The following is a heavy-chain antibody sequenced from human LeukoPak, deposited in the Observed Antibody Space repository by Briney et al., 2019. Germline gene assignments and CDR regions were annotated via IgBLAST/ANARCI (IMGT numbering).Heavy chain of an antibody. D-gene: IGHD3-22*01. CDR3: ARVRPEAYYYDSSGYYYRPFDY. V-gene: IGHV4-30-2*02. CDR1: GGSISSGGYS. Sequence: TASETLSLTCAVSGGSISSGGYSWSWIRQPPGKGLEWIGYIYHSGSTNYNPSLKSRVTISVDTSKNQFSLKLSSVTAADTAVYYCARVRPEAYYYDSSGYYYRPFDYWGQGTLVTVSS. J-gene: IGHJ4*02. CDR2: IYHSGST.